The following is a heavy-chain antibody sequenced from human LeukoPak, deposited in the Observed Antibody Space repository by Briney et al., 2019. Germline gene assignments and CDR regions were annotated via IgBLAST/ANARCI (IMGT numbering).Heavy chain of an antibody. Sequence: GGSLRLSCAASGFSFSTYSMNWVRQAPGKGLEWISYISNSGHTTYYADSVKGRFTISRGNAWNSLYLQMNSLRGEDTAVYYCARRITISGLGYYMDVWGKGTTVIVSS. D-gene: IGHD3-3*01. CDR1: GFSFSTYS. V-gene: IGHV3-48*04. CDR3: ARRITISGLGYYMDV. CDR2: ISNSGHTT. J-gene: IGHJ6*04.